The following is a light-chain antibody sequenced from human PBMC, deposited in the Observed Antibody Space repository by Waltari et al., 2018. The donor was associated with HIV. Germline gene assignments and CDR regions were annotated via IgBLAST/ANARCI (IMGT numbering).Light chain of an antibody. Sequence: HSALTQPASVSGSPGQSITISCTGPTSDFDTFNFVSWYQQSPGSSPKLIIFEVYFRPSGVSERCSGSKSGDTASLTISALRAEDEADYFCSSYSARGFVAFGGGTKVTVL. J-gene: IGLJ3*02. CDR3: SSYSARGFVA. V-gene: IGLV2-14*01. CDR2: EVY. CDR1: TSDFDTFNF.